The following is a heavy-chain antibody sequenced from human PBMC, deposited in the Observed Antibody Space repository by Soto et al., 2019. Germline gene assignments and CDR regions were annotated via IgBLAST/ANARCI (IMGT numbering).Heavy chain of an antibody. V-gene: IGHV1-2*02. CDR3: ARETVVTPGQFDY. CDR1: GYTFTGYY. J-gene: IGHJ4*02. Sequence: ASVKVSCKASGYTFTGYYMHWVRQAPGQGLEWMGWINPNSGGTNYAQKFQGRVTMTRDTSISTAYMELSRLRSDDTAVYYCARETVVTPGQFDYWGQGTLVTVSS. D-gene: IGHD2-21*02. CDR2: INPNSGGT.